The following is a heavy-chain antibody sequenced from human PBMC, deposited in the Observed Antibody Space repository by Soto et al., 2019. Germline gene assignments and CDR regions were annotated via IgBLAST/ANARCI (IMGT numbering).Heavy chain of an antibody. CDR1: GFTFSSYG. CDR2: IWYDGSNK. V-gene: IGHV3-33*01. J-gene: IGHJ4*02. D-gene: IGHD3-9*01. Sequence: QVQLVESGGGVVQPGRSLRLSCAASGFTFSSYGMHWVRQAPGKGLEWVAVIWYDGSNKYYADSVKGRFTISRDNSKNTLYLQMNSLRAEDTAVYYCAREGHDDILTGPNFHLDYWGQGTLVTVSS. CDR3: AREGHDDILTGPNFHLDY.